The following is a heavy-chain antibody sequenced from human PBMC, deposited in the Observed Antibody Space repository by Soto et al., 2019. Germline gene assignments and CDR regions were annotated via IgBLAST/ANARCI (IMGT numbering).Heavy chain of an antibody. J-gene: IGHJ4*02. CDR2: IWYDGSNK. CDR3: ARGGVSARPDI. V-gene: IGHV3-33*01. CDR1: GFSFGSNA. Sequence: QVQLVESGGGVVQPGRSLRLSCITSGFSFGSNAMHWVRQAPGKGLEWVTIIWYDGSNKYYADSVKGRFTISRDNSKNPLYLQMNSLRVEDTAVYYCARGGVSARPDIWGQGTLVTVSS. D-gene: IGHD6-6*01.